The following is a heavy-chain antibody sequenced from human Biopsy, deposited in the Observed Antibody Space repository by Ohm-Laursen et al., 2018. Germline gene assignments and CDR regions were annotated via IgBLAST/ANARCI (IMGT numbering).Heavy chain of an antibody. CDR3: ARGRSMDV. CDR1: GFLVGDSY. V-gene: IGHV3-53*01. Sequence: SLRLSCAASGFLVGDSYMSWVRQAPGKGLEWVSILYKAGATHYKDSVKGRFTISRDNSRNTLYLQMNSLRVEDTAVHYCARGRSMDVWGQGTTVTVSS. CDR2: LYKAGAT. J-gene: IGHJ6*02.